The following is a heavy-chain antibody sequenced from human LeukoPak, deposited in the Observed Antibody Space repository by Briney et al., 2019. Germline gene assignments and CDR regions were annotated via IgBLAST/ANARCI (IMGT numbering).Heavy chain of an antibody. CDR1: GFTFNTRT. V-gene: IGHV3-7*01. CDR2: IKQDGTEK. CDR3: ARVAKYYYGSETYYFFEH. J-gene: IGHJ4*02. D-gene: IGHD3-10*01. Sequence: PGGSLRLSCAASGFTFNTRTMHWVRQAPGKGLEWVANIKQDGTEKYYVDSVKGRFTISRDNAKNSLNLQMNSLRVEDTAVYYCARVAKYYYGSETYYFFEHWGQGTPVTASS.